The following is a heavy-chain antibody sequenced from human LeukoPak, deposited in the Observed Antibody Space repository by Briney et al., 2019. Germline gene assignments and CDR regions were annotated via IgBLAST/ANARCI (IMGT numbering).Heavy chain of an antibody. J-gene: IGHJ4*02. CDR1: GVTFSSYG. CDR3: TTKVIRGNSGDDYDD. D-gene: IGHD5-12*01. V-gene: IGHV3-30*03. Sequence: GGSLRLSCAASGVTFSSYGMHWVRQAPGKGLEWVALISSDGNDKLYGDSVKGRFSISRDDSKSTLYLQMNSLRAEDTAVYYCTTKVIRGNSGDDYDDWGQGTLVTVSS. CDR2: ISSDGNDK.